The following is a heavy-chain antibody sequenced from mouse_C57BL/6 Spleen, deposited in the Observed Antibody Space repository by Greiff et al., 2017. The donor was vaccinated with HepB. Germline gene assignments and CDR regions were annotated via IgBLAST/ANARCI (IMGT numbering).Heavy chain of an antibody. J-gene: IGHJ1*03. D-gene: IGHD1-1*01. CDR1: GFTFSSYA. CDR3: TRDCLYYGSSDWYFDV. Sequence: VQVVESGEGLVKPGGSLKLSCAASGFTFSSYAMSWVRQTPEKRLEWVAYISSGGDYIYYADTVKGRFPISRDNARNTLYLQMSSLKSEDTAMYYCTRDCLYYGSSDWYFDVWGTGTTVTVSS. V-gene: IGHV5-9-1*02. CDR2: ISSGGDYI.